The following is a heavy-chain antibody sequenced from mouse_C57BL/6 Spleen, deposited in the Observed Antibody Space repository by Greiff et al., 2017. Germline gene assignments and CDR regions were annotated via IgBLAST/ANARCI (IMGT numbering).Heavy chain of an antibody. Sequence: VHVKQSGTVLARPGASVKMSCKTSGYTFTSYWMHWVKQRPGQGLEWIGAIYPGNSDTSYNQKFKGKAKLTAVTSASTAYMELSSLTNEDSAVYYCTRPVTGTGQFAYWGQGTLVTVSA. J-gene: IGHJ3*01. CDR1: GYTFTSYW. D-gene: IGHD4-1*01. CDR3: TRPVTGTGQFAY. CDR2: IYPGNSDT. V-gene: IGHV1-5*01.